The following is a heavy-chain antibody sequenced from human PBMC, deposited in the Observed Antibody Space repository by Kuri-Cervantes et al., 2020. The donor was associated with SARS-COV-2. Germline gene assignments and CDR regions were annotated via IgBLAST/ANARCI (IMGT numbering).Heavy chain of an antibody. J-gene: IGHJ5*02. CDR3: ARDMGAIVLVRRDWFDP. Sequence: GESLKISCATSGFTFSGYAMHWVRQAPGKGPEWVAVVSYGGSDNDYADSVKGRFTISRDNSKNTLYLQMNSMRVEDTAVYYCARDMGAIVLVRRDWFDPWGPGTLVTVSS. CDR1: GFTFSGYA. CDR2: VSYGGSDN. D-gene: IGHD2-8*01. V-gene: IGHV3-30*04.